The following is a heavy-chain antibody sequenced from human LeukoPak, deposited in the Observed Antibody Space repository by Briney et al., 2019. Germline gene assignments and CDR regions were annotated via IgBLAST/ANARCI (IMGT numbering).Heavy chain of an antibody. CDR2: IYYSGST. CDR1: GGSISSYY. D-gene: IGHD3-22*01. CDR3: ARAVVITGWFDP. V-gene: IGHV4-59*01. Sequence: SETLSLTCTVSGGSISSYYWSWIRQPPGKGLEWIGYIYYSGSTNYNPSLKSRVTISVDTSKNQFSLKLSSATAADTAVYYCARAVVITGWFDPWGQGTLVTVSS. J-gene: IGHJ5*02.